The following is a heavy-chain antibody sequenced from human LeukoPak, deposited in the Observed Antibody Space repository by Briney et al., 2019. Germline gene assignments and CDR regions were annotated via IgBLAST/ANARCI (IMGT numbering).Heavy chain of an antibody. V-gene: IGHV3-21*01. D-gene: IGHD5-18*01. CDR3: ARDFVDTAMEDYFDY. J-gene: IGHJ4*02. CDR1: GFTFSSYS. CDR2: ISSSSSYI. Sequence: GGSLRLSCAASGFTFSSYSMNWVRQAPGKGLEWVSPISSSSSYIYYADSVKGRFTISRDNAKNSLYLQMNSLRAEDTAVYYCARDFVDTAMEDYFDYWGQGTLVTVSS.